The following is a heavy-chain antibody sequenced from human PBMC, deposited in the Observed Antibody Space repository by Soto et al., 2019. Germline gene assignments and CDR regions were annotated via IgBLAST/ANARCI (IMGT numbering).Heavy chain of an antibody. D-gene: IGHD4-4*01. Sequence: PGGSLRLSCAASGFTFSSYAMHWVRQAPGKGLEWVAVISYDGSNKYYADSVKGRFTISRDNSKNTLYLQMNSLRAEDTAVYYCACTGHDYNNYYYYYGMDVWGQGTTVTVSS. J-gene: IGHJ6*02. CDR2: ISYDGSNK. CDR3: ACTGHDYNNYYYYYGMDV. V-gene: IGHV3-30-3*01. CDR1: GFTFSSYA.